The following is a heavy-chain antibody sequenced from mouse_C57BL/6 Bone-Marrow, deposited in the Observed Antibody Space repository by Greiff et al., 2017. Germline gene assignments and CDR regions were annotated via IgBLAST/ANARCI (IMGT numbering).Heavy chain of an antibody. CDR1: GYTFTSYW. V-gene: IGHV1-55*01. CDR2: IYPGSGST. J-gene: IGHJ1*03. CDR3: ATYYYGSIYWYFDV. D-gene: IGHD1-1*01. Sequence: QVQLQQPGAELVKPGASVKMSCKASGYTFTSYWITWVKQRPGQGLEWIGDIYPGSGSTNYSEKFKSKATLTVDTSSSTAYMQLSSLTSEDSAVYYCATYYYGSIYWYFDVWGTGTTVTVSS.